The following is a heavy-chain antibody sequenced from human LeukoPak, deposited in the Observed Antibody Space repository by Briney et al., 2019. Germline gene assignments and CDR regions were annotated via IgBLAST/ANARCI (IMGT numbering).Heavy chain of an antibody. V-gene: IGHV1-2*02. D-gene: IGHD5-24*01. J-gene: IGHJ4*02. CDR2: INPNSGDT. Sequence: ASVKVSCKASGYTFSGYYMHWVRQAPGQGLEWMGWINPNSGDTNYAQKFQGRVTMTRDMSINTAYVELGRLRSDDTAVYYRARDPSSRGNFDYWGQGTLVTVSS. CDR3: ARDPSSRGNFDY. CDR1: GYTFSGYY.